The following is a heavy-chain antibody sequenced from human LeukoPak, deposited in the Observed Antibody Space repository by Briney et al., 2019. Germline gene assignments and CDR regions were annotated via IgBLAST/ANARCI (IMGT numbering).Heavy chain of an antibody. J-gene: IGHJ4*02. Sequence: SETLSLTCSVSGYSISSGYYWGWLRQPPGKGLEWIGSIHHSGTTFYNPSLKSRVTIPLDTSKNQFSLRLSSVTAADTAVYYCARNRYFDTGGYYYDFDYWGQGTLVTVSS. D-gene: IGHD3-22*01. V-gene: IGHV4-38-2*02. CDR1: GYSISSGYY. CDR3: ARNRYFDTGGYYYDFDY. CDR2: IHHSGTT.